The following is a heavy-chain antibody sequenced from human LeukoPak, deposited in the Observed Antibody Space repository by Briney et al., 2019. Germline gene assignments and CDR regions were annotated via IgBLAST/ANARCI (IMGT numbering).Heavy chain of an antibody. V-gene: IGHV3-23*01. D-gene: IGHD2-15*01. CDR3: AKGGSGHSVGGSCYYDY. J-gene: IGHJ4*02. CDR1: GFTFSSYA. Sequence: PGGSLRLSCAASGFTFSSYAMSWVRQAPGKGLEWVSAISGSGGGTYYADSAKGRFTISRDNSKNTLYLQMNSLRAEDTAVYYCAKGGSGHSVGGSCYYDYWGQGTLVTVSS. CDR2: ISGSGGGT.